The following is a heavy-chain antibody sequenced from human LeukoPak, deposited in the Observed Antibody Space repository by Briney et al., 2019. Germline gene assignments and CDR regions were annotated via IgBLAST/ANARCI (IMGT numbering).Heavy chain of an antibody. D-gene: IGHD4-11*01. V-gene: IGHV3-30*18. Sequence: GGSLRLSCAASGFTFSSYGMHWVRQAPGKGLEWVAVISYDGSNKYYADSVKGRFTISRDNSKNTLCPQMNSLRAEDTAVYYCAKDRSTATLDYWGQGTLVTVSS. CDR3: AKDRSTATLDY. CDR2: ISYDGSNK. CDR1: GFTFSSYG. J-gene: IGHJ4*02.